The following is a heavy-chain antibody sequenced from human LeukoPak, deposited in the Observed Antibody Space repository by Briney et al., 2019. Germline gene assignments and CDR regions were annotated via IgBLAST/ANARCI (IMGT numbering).Heavy chain of an antibody. Sequence: ASVKVSCKASGYTFTSYGISWVRQAPGQGLEWMGWISAYNGNTNYAQKLQGRVTMTTDTSTSTAYMELRSLRSDDTAVYYCARGKRYYGSGTPPDYWGQGTLVTVSS. CDR1: GYTFTSYG. CDR3: ARGKRYYGSGTPPDY. V-gene: IGHV1-18*01. CDR2: ISAYNGNT. D-gene: IGHD3-10*01. J-gene: IGHJ4*02.